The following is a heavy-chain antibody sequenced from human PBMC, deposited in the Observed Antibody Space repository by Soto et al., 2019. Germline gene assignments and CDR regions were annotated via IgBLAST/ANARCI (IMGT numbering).Heavy chain of an antibody. V-gene: IGHV3-23*01. D-gene: IGHD6-19*01. J-gene: IGHJ6*02. CDR1: GFTFSSYA. Sequence: GGSLSLSCAASGFTFSSYAMSWVRQAPGKGLEWVSAISGSGGSTYYADSVKGRFTISRDNSKNTLYLQMNSLRAEDTAVYYCAKSHLPGIAVAGTLMDVWGQGTTVTVSS. CDR3: AKSHLPGIAVAGTLMDV. CDR2: ISGSGGST.